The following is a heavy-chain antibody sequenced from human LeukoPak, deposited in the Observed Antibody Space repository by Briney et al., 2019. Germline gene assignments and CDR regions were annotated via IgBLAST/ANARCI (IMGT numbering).Heavy chain of an antibody. CDR1: GFTFSSYA. V-gene: IGHV3-23*01. CDR3: AKKPGYGYAFDI. Sequence: GGSLRLSCAASGFTFSSYAMRWVRQAPGKGRECVSAISGSDGITYYSDSVEGRFTISRDNSKNTLYLQMNSLRAEDTAVYYCAKKPGYGYAFDIWGQGTMVTVSS. D-gene: IGHD5-18*01. J-gene: IGHJ3*02. CDR2: ISGSDGIT.